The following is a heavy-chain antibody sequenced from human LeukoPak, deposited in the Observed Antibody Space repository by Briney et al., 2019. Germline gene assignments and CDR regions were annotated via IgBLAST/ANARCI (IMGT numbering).Heavy chain of an antibody. CDR2: IYYSGST. J-gene: IGHJ1*01. CDR1: GGSISSGGYY. V-gene: IGHV4-31*03. Sequence: PSETLSLTCTVSGGSISSGGYYWSWIRQHPGKGLEWIGYIYYSGSTYYNPSLKSRVTISVDTSKNQFSLKLSSVTAADTAVYYCARDLRAGEEYFQHWGQGTLVTVSS. CDR3: ARDLRAGEEYFQH. D-gene: IGHD6-19*01.